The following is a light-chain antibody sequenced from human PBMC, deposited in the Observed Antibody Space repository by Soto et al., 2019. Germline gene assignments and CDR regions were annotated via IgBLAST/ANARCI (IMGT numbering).Light chain of an antibody. V-gene: IGLV2-8*01. J-gene: IGLJ2*01. CDR2: EVN. CDR3: SSYAASNKLV. CDR1: SSDIGHYDY. Sequence: QSVLTQPASVSGSPGQSITISCTGTSSDIGHYDYVSWYQQHPGKAPKLIIFEVNSRPSGVPDRFSGSKSDTTASLTISGLQAADEATYFCSSYAASNKLVFGGGTKLTVL.